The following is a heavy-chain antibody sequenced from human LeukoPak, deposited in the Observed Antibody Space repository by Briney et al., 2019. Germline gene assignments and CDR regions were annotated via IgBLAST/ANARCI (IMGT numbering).Heavy chain of an antibody. V-gene: IGHV1-18*01. J-gene: IGHJ4*02. Sequence: GASVKDSCKASGYTFTSYGISWVRQAPGQGLEWMGWISAYNGNTNYAQKLQGRVTMTTDTSTSTAYMELRSLRSDDTAVYYCAVNWNYQSAGDYWGQGTLVTVSS. CDR2: ISAYNGNT. D-gene: IGHD1-7*01. CDR3: AVNWNYQSAGDY. CDR1: GYTFTSYG.